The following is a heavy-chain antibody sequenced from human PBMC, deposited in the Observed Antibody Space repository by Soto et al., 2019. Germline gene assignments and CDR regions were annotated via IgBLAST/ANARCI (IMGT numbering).Heavy chain of an antibody. J-gene: IGHJ4*02. CDR3: AKAQGGSYFDY. V-gene: IGHV3-23*01. CDR2: ISSSGGST. CDR1: GFTLSSNA. Sequence: GGSPRLSCAASGFTLSSNAMSWVRQAPGKGLEWVSGISSSGGSTYYADSVKGRFTISRDNSKNMLYLQMNNLRAEDTAVYYCAKAQGGSYFDYWGQGTLVTVSS. D-gene: IGHD2-15*01.